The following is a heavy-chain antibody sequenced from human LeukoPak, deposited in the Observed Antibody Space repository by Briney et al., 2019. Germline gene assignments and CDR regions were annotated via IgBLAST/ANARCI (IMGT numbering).Heavy chain of an antibody. CDR3: ARDPSGRLTTAFDY. CDR2: INPNSGGT. CDR1: GYTFTGYY. D-gene: IGHD4-11*01. V-gene: IGHV1-2*02. Sequence: ASVKVSCKASGYTFTGYYMHWVRQAPGQGLEWMGWINPNSGGTNYAQKFQGRVTMTRDTSISTAYMELSRLRSDDTAVYYCARDPSGRLTTAFDYWGQGTLVTVSS. J-gene: IGHJ4*02.